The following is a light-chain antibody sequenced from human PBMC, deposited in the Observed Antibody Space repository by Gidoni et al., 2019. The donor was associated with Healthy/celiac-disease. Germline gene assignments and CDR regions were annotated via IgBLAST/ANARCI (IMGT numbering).Light chain of an antibody. CDR3: QQHSNWPPHST. CDR2: DAS. V-gene: IGKV3-11*01. Sequence: EIVLTQSPATLSWSPGERATLACRASQSVSSYLAWYQQKPGQAPRLLIYDASNRATGIPARFSGSGSGTDFTLTLSSLEPEDFAVYYCQQHSNWPPHSTFGPGTKVDIK. J-gene: IGKJ3*01. CDR1: QSVSSY.